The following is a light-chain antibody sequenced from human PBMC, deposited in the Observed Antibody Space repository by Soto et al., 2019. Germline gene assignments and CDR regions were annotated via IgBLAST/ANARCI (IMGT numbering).Light chain of an antibody. CDR2: DAS. V-gene: IGKV1-5*01. Sequence: DIQMTQSPSTLSASVGDRVTITCRASQSISSWLAWYQQKPGKDPKLLIYDASSLESGVPSRVSGSGSGTEFTLTISSLQPDDFATYYCQQYNSYSRAFGGGTKVEIK. J-gene: IGKJ4*01. CDR3: QQYNSYSRA. CDR1: QSISSW.